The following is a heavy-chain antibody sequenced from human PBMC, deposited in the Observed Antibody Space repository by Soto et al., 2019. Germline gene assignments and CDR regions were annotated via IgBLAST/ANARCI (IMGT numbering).Heavy chain of an antibody. J-gene: IGHJ4*02. CDR1: GGAISSGGYY. CDR2: IYYSGST. CDR3: AREGGIVGATAADY. D-gene: IGHD1-26*01. V-gene: IGHV4-31*03. Sequence: QVQLQESGPGLVKPSQTLSLTCTVSGGAISSGGYYWSCLRQHPGKVMEWLGYIYYSGSTYYHPSRKGCVTLSVDTSKNQFSLKPSSVTAADTAVYYSAREGGIVGATAADYWGQGTLVTVSS.